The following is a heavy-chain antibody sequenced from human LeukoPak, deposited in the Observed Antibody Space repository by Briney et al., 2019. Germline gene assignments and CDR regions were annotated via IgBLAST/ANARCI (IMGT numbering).Heavy chain of an antibody. CDR2: IYYNGNT. D-gene: IGHD1-26*01. V-gene: IGHV4-59*01. CDR1: DGSINSYY. J-gene: IGHJ6*02. Sequence: SETLSLTCSVSDGSINSYYWNWIRRPPGKGLEWIGYIYYNGNTNYSPSLKSRVTMSVDTSKNLFSLKVSSVTAADTAVYYRARGRSNYYGMDVWGQGTTVTDSS. CDR3: ARGRSNYYGMDV.